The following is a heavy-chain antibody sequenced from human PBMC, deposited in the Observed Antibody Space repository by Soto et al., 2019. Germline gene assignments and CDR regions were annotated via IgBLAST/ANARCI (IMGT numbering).Heavy chain of an antibody. CDR2: IYYSGST. J-gene: IGHJ6*02. Sequence: LSLTCTVSGGSISSGDYYWSWIRQPPGKGLEWIGYIYYSGSTYYNPSLKSRVTISVDTSKNQSSLKLSSVTAADTAVYYCARDHIVVVPAAIYYYYGMDVWGQGTTVTVSS. CDR1: GGSISSGDYY. D-gene: IGHD2-2*01. CDR3: ARDHIVVVPAAIYYYYGMDV. V-gene: IGHV4-30-4*01.